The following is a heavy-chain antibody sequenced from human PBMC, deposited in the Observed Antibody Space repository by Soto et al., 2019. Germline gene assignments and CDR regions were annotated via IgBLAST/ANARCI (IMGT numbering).Heavy chain of an antibody. Sequence: QVQLVQSGAEVKKPGSSVKVSCKASGGTFSSYTISWVRQAPGQGLEWMGRIIPILGIANYAQKFRGRVTITADKSTSTAYMELSSLRSEDTAVYYCMSVLGLGFDYWGQGTLVTVSS. V-gene: IGHV1-69*02. CDR1: GGTFSSYT. CDR3: MSVLGLGFDY. CDR2: IIPILGIA. D-gene: IGHD3-16*01. J-gene: IGHJ4*02.